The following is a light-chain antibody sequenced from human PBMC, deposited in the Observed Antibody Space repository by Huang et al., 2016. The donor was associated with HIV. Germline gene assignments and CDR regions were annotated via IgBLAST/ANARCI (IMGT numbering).Light chain of an antibody. V-gene: IGKV3-15*01. CDR1: QGVSSN. CDR3: QQYNNWPRT. CDR2: DAS. J-gene: IGKJ2*01. Sequence: ERVLTQSPVTLSASPGERATLSCRARQGVSSNLAWYQQKPCQAPRLLIHDASTRAYVSPARLSGSGSDIEFTRTSSSLQSEDSAVYYCQQYNNWPRTFGQGTKLDIK.